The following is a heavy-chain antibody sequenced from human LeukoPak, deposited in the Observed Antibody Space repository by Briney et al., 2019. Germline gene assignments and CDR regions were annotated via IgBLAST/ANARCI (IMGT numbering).Heavy chain of an antibody. J-gene: IGHJ3*02. CDR2: IYYSGST. Sequence: SETLSLTCTVSGGSISSSRYYWGWNRQPPGKGLEWIGSIYYSGSTYYNPSLKSRVTISVDTSKNQFSLYLNSVTASDTAVYYCARLAGTMGAFDIWGQGTMVTVSS. CDR3: ARLAGTMGAFDI. D-gene: IGHD6-19*01. V-gene: IGHV4-39*01. CDR1: GGSISSSRYY.